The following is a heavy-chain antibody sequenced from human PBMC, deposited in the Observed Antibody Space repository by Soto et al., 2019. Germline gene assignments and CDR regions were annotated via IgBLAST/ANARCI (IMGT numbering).Heavy chain of an antibody. CDR2: INHSGST. J-gene: IGHJ5*02. Sequence: SETLSLTCAVYGGSFSGYYWSWIRQPPGKGLEWIGEINHSGSTNYNPSLKSRVTISVDTSKNQFSLKLSSVTAADTAVYYCAREYYYGSGSYYQYNWFDPWGQGTLVTVSS. V-gene: IGHV4-34*01. CDR3: AREYYYGSGSYYQYNWFDP. CDR1: GGSFSGYY. D-gene: IGHD3-10*01.